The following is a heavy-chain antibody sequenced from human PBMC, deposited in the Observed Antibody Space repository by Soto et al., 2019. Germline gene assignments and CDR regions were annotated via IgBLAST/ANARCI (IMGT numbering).Heavy chain of an antibody. CDR2: IIPIFGTA. V-gene: IGHV1-69*13. D-gene: IGHD3-3*01. CDR3: ARGFSWSGGVNYKSPFVI. J-gene: IGHJ3*02. CDR1: GGTFSRYA. Sequence: SVKVSCKASGGTFSRYAISWVRQAPGQGLEWMGGIIPIFGTANYAQKFQGRVTITADESTSTAYMELSSLRSEDTAVDYCARGFSWSGGVNYKSPFVIWGQGTMVTVSS.